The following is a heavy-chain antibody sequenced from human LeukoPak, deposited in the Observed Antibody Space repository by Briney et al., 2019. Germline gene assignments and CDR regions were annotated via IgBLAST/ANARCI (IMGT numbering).Heavy chain of an antibody. CDR2: IYYSGST. Sequence: PSETLSLTCAVSGGSISSGGYSWSWIRQPPGKGLEWIGYIYYSGSTNYNPSLKSRVTISVDTSKNQFSLKLSSVTAADTAVYYCARVSLPLGSGSYSRGFGPSFDYWGQGTLVTVSS. CDR1: GGSISSGGYS. D-gene: IGHD3-10*02. CDR3: ARVSLPLGSGSYSRGFGPSFDY. V-gene: IGHV4-61*08. J-gene: IGHJ4*02.